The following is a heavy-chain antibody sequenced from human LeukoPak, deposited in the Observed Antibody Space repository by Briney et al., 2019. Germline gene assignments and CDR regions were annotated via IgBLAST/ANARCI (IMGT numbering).Heavy chain of an antibody. CDR3: AREVVAATYDY. J-gene: IGHJ4*02. Sequence: SETLSLTCTVSGYSISSGYYWGWIRQPPGKGLEWIGSIYHSGSTYYNPSLKSRVTISVDTSKNQFSLKLSSVTAADTAVYYCAREVVAATYDYWGQGTLVTVSS. V-gene: IGHV4-38-2*02. D-gene: IGHD2-15*01. CDR2: IYHSGST. CDR1: GYSISSGYY.